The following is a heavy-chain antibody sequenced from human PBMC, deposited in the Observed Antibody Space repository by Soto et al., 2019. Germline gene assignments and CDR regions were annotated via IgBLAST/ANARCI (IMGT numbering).Heavy chain of an antibody. V-gene: IGHV4-59*08. J-gene: IGHJ4*02. D-gene: IGHD2-2*01. Sequence: QVQLQESGPGLVKPSETLSLTCTVSGGSINSYYWSWIRQPPGKGLEWIGYIYYSGSTNYNPSLKSRVTISVDTSKNQFSLKLSSVTVADTAVYYCARHVVPAANYFAYWGQGTLVTVSS. CDR2: IYYSGST. CDR1: GGSINSYY. CDR3: ARHVVPAANYFAY.